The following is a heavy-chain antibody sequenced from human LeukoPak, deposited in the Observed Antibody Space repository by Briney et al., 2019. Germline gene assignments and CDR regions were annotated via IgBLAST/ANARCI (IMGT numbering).Heavy chain of an antibody. Sequence: SETRSLTCTVSGGSISSSSYYWGWIRQPPGKGLERIGSIYYSGSTYYNPSLKSRVTISVDTSKNQFSLKLSSVTAADTAVYYCARLSTGKRYYYDSSGYYTNFDYWGQGTLVTVSS. V-gene: IGHV4-39*01. CDR3: ARLSTGKRYYYDSSGYYTNFDY. CDR2: IYYSGST. CDR1: GGSISSSSYY. J-gene: IGHJ4*02. D-gene: IGHD3-22*01.